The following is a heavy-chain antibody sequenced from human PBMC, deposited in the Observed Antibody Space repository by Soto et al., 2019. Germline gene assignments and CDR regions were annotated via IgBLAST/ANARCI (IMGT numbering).Heavy chain of an antibody. J-gene: IGHJ6*02. V-gene: IGHV1-18*01. CDR3: VYCSSTSCYGMDV. D-gene: IGHD2-2*01. CDR1: GYTFTSYG. CDR2: ISAYNGNT. Sequence: ASVKVSCKASGYTFTSYGISWVRQAPGQGLEWMGWISAYNGNTNYAQKLQGRVTMTTDTSTSAAYMELRSLRSDDTAVYYCVYCSSTSCYGMDVWGQGTTVTVSS.